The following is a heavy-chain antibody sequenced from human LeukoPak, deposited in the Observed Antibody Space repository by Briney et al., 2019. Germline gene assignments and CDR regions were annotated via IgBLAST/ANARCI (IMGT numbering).Heavy chain of an antibody. CDR1: GGTFSSYT. Sequence: SVKVSCKTSGGTFSSYTISWVRQAPGQGLEWMGGIIPIFGTPHYAQKFQDRVTITADAATNTAYMELSSLRSEDTAVYYCARAYMTATRHFDSWGQGTLVTVSS. D-gene: IGHD2-21*02. CDR2: IIPIFGTP. CDR3: ARAYMTATRHFDS. V-gene: IGHV1-69*13. J-gene: IGHJ4*02.